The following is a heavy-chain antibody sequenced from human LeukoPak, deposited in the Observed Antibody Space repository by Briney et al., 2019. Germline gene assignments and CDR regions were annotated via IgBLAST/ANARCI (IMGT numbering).Heavy chain of an antibody. Sequence: GGSLRLSCAASGFTFSSYGMSWVRQAPGKGLEWVSAISGSGGSTYYADSVKGRFTISRDNSKNTLYLQMNSLRAEDTAVYYCARWVDIVATTFDYWGQGTLVTVSS. CDR1: GFTFSSYG. D-gene: IGHD5-12*01. CDR2: ISGSGGST. J-gene: IGHJ4*02. CDR3: ARWVDIVATTFDY. V-gene: IGHV3-23*01.